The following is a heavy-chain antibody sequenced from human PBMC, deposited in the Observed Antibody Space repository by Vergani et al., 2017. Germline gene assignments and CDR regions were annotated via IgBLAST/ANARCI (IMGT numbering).Heavy chain of an antibody. CDR2: ISWNSGSI. CDR1: GFTFDDYA. D-gene: IGHD3-3*01. Sequence: EVQLVESGGGLVQPGRSLRLSCAASGFTFDDYAMHWVRQAPGKGLEWVSGISWNSGSIGYADSVKGRFTISRDNAKNSLYLQMNSLRAEDTALYYCARDTPDYDLYYYYYMDVWGKGTTVTVSS. J-gene: IGHJ6*03. V-gene: IGHV3-9*01. CDR3: ARDTPDYDLYYYYYMDV.